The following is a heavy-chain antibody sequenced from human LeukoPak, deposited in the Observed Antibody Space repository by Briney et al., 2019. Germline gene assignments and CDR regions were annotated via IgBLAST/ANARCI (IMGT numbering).Heavy chain of an antibody. CDR3: ARDESIAAAGTVYYYYYGMDV. Sequence: GGSQRLSCAASGFTFSSYSMNWVRQAPGKGLEWVSSISSSSSYIYYADSVKGRFTISRDNAKNSLYLQMNSLRAEDTAVYYCARDESIAAAGTVYYYYYGMDVWGQGTTVTVSS. D-gene: IGHD6-13*01. CDR1: GFTFSSYS. J-gene: IGHJ6*02. V-gene: IGHV3-21*01. CDR2: ISSSSSYI.